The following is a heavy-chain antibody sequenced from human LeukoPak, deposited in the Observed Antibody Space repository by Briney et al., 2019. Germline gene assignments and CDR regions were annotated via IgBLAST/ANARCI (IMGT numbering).Heavy chain of an antibody. V-gene: IGHV1-2*02. Sequence: ASVKVSCKASGYTFTGYSLHWVRQAPGQGLEWMGWINPNSGGTIYARKFQGRVTMTRDTSVSTAYMGVSRLRSVDTAVYYCGRDYYESSGYFDYWGQGTLVTVSS. CDR2: INPNSGGT. CDR1: GYTFTGYS. J-gene: IGHJ4*02. CDR3: GRDYYESSGYFDY. D-gene: IGHD3-22*01.